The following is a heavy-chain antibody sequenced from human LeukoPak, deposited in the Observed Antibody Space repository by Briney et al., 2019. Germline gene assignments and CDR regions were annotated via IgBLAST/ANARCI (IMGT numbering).Heavy chain of an antibody. CDR2: INPNSGGT. CDR1: GYTFTGYY. D-gene: IGHD5-12*01. J-gene: IGHJ4*02. V-gene: IGHV1-2*02. CDR3: EIYTGYDSF. Sequence: ASVKVSCKASGYTFTGYYMHWVRQAPGQGLEWMGWINPNSGGTNYAQKFQGRVTMTSDTSISTAYMELSRLRSDDTAVYYCEIYTGYDSFWGQGTLVTVSS.